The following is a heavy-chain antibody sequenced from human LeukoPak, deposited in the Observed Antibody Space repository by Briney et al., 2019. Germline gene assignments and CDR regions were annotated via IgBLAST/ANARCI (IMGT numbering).Heavy chain of an antibody. CDR3: VRDRSYGAFDS. D-gene: IGHD5-18*01. V-gene: IGHV3-48*04. CDR2: ISSSSSTI. J-gene: IGHJ4*02. CDR1: GFTFSSYS. Sequence: GGSLRLSCAASGFTFSSYSMNWVRQAPGKGLEWVSYISSSSSTIYYADSVKGRFTISRDNAKDSLYLQMNSLRAEDTAFYRCVRDRSYGAFDSWGLGTLVTVSS.